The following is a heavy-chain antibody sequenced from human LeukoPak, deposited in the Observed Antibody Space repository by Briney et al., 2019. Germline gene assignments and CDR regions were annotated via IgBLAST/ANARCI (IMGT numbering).Heavy chain of an antibody. Sequence: GGSLRLSCAASGFTFSSYAMHWVRQAPGKGLEWVAVISYDGSNKYYADSVKGRFTISRDNSKNTLYLQMNCLRAGDTAVYYCARDVEMATITFVDYWGQGTLVTVSS. CDR1: GFTFSSYA. D-gene: IGHD5-24*01. V-gene: IGHV3-30*04. J-gene: IGHJ4*02. CDR2: ISYDGSNK. CDR3: ARDVEMATITFVDY.